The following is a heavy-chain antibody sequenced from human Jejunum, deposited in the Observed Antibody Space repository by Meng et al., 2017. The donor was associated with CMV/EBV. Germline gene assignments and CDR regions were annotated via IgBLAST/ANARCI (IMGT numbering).Heavy chain of an antibody. CDR3: ARVTVVSQRFDY. CDR2: IYYRGDT. CDR1: DGSISSSDYS. D-gene: IGHD6-25*01. V-gene: IGHV4-39*07. Sequence: SDGSISSSDYSWGCVRQPPGKGREWIGTIYYRGDTYYSPSLEGRLTISVDTSKNQFSLRLRSVTAADTAVYYCARVTVVSQRFDYWGQGTLVTVSS. J-gene: IGHJ4*02.